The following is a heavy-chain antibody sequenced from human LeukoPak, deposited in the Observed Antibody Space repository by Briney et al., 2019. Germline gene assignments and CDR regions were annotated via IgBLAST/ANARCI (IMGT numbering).Heavy chain of an antibody. CDR2: ISFDGSKK. CDR3: AKVVTPKTQYYFDS. CDR1: GFIFSDYP. Sequence: GSLRLSCAASGFIFSDYPMHWVRQAPGKGLEWVAVISFDGSKKYYADSVKGRFTIPRDNSKHTLYLQMNSLRAEDTAVYYCAKVVTPKTQYYFDSWGQGTLVTVSS. J-gene: IGHJ4*02. D-gene: IGHD2-21*02. V-gene: IGHV3-30-3*01.